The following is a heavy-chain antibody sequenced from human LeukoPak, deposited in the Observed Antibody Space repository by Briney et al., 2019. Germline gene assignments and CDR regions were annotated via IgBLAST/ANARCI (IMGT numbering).Heavy chain of an antibody. V-gene: IGHV3-21*01. J-gene: IGHJ3*02. CDR1: GFTFSSYS. D-gene: IGHD3-22*01. Sequence: GGSLRLSCAASGFTFSSYSMTWVRQAPGKGLEWVSSISSSSSYIYYADSVKGRFTISRDNAKNSLYLQMNSLRAEDTAGYYCARDRPMIVVVMDAFDIWGQGTMVTVSS. CDR2: ISSSSSYI. CDR3: ARDRPMIVVVMDAFDI.